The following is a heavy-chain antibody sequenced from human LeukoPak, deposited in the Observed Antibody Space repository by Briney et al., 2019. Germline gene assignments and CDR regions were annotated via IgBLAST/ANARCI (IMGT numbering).Heavy chain of an antibody. CDR3: ASRYGTEGY. Sequence: GGSLRLSCAVSGFTFSSHTMNWVRQAPGKGLEWVSYISSGGGVIYYADSVKGRFTVSRDNAKNSLYLQMNSLRAEDTAVYYCASRYGTEGYWGQGTLVTVSS. V-gene: IGHV3-48*04. CDR1: GFTFSSHT. D-gene: IGHD3/OR15-3a*01. J-gene: IGHJ4*02. CDR2: ISSGGGVI.